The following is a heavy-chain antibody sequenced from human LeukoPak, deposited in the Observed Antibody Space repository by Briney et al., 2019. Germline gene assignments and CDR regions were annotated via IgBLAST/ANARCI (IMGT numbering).Heavy chain of an antibody. D-gene: IGHD5-24*01. CDR1: GGYITNNY. CDR2: IYYTGSV. V-gene: IGHV4-59*01. CDR3: ARSSRDGYKPRAFDV. J-gene: IGHJ3*01. Sequence: SETLSLTCTISGGYITNNYWSWIRQPPGKGLEWIGYIYYTGSVNYNPSLKSRVTISVDMSKIQFSLQLSSVTAADTAVYYCARSSRDGYKPRAFDVWGQGTVVTVSS.